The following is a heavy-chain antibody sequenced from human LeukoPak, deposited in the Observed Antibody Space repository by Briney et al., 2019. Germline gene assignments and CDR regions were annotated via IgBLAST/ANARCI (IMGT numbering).Heavy chain of an antibody. J-gene: IGHJ6*02. Sequence: SETLSLTCTVSGGSISSHYWSWIRQPPGKGLEWIGYIYYSGSTNYNPSLKSRVTISVDTSKNQFSLKLSSVTAADTAVYYCARGRGFGNYYYGMDVWGQGTTVTVSS. D-gene: IGHD3-16*01. CDR1: GGSISSHY. V-gene: IGHV4-59*11. CDR3: ARGRGFGNYYYGMDV. CDR2: IYYSGST.